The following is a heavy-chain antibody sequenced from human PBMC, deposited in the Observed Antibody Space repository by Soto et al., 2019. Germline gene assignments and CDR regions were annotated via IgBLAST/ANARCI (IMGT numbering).Heavy chain of an antibody. CDR3: GKDPGISGGWYYLAY. D-gene: IGHD2-15*01. CDR2: VKQDGSEI. Sequence: PGGSLRLSCAASGFTFSNHWMTWVRQAPGKGLEWVASVKQDGSEIYYGDSVKGRFTISRDNAKNSLFLQLNSLRAEDTAMYYCGKDPGISGGWYYLAYGVQGPWVPVSS. V-gene: IGHV3-7*05. J-gene: IGHJ4*02. CDR1: GFTFSNHW.